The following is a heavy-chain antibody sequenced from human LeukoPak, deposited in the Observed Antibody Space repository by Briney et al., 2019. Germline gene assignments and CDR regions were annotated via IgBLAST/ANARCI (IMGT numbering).Heavy chain of an antibody. CDR1: GGTFSSYA. CDR3: ARVKEAAAGQPFDY. V-gene: IGHV1-69*13. D-gene: IGHD6-13*01. CDR2: IIPIFGTA. J-gene: IGHJ4*02. Sequence: SVQVSCKASGGTFSSYAISWVRQAPGQGLEWMGGIIPIFGTANYAQKFQGRVTITADESTSTAYMELSSLRSEDTAVYYCARVKEAAAGQPFDYWGQGTLVTVSS.